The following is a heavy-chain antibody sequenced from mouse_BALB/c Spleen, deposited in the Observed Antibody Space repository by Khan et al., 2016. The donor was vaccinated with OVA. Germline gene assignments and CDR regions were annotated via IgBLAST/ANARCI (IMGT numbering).Heavy chain of an antibody. D-gene: IGHD1-1*02. CDR2: ISSGGTYN. J-gene: IGHJ4*01. V-gene: IGHV5-6*01. CDR3: ARQYGGTMAC. CDR1: GFTFSSYG. Sequence: EVELVESGGDLVKPGGSLKLSCAASGFTFSSYGMSWVSKTPDKRLEWVATISSGGTYNYHPESVKGRCTIARDNAKNTPYLQMNSLKSEDTVMYYCARQYGGTMACWGQGTLVTVSA.